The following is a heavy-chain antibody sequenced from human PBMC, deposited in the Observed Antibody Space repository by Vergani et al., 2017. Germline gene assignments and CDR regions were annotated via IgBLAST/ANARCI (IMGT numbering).Heavy chain of an antibody. V-gene: IGHV3-7*01. D-gene: IGHD3-10*01. Sequence: EVQLVESGGGLVQPGGSLRLSCAASGFTFSSYWMSWVRQAPGKGLEWVANIKQDGSEKYSVDSVKGRFTISRDNAKNSLYLQMNSLRAEDTAVYYCARDAMVRGVIISSSNWFDPWGQGTLVTVSS. J-gene: IGHJ5*02. CDR2: IKQDGSEK. CDR3: ARDAMVRGVIISSSNWFDP. CDR1: GFTFSSYW.